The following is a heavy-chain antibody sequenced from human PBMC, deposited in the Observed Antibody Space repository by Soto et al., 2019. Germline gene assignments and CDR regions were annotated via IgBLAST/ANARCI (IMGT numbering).Heavy chain of an antibody. J-gene: IGHJ6*02. D-gene: IGHD6-6*01. CDR1: GFTFSSYW. V-gene: IGHV3-7*03. Sequence: GGSLRLSCGASGFTFSSYWMSWVRQAPGKGLEWVANIKQDGSEKYYVDSVKGRFTISRDNAKNSLYLQMNSLRAEDTAVYYCARRIAARRYGMDVWGQGTKVTVSS. CDR3: ARRIAARRYGMDV. CDR2: IKQDGSEK.